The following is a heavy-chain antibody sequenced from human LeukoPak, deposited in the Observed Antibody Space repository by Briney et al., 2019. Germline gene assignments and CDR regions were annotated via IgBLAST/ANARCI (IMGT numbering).Heavy chain of an antibody. J-gene: IGHJ6*03. Sequence: VASVKVSCKASGYTFTSYDIHWVRQATGQGLEWMGRMNPNRGDTDYAQKFQGRVTMTRDTSISTAYMELSSLRSEDTAVYYCARDGLELRGDYYYYMDVWGKGTTVTVSS. CDR1: GYTFTSYD. D-gene: IGHD1-7*01. CDR3: ARDGLELRGDYYYYMDV. V-gene: IGHV1-8*01. CDR2: MNPNRGDT.